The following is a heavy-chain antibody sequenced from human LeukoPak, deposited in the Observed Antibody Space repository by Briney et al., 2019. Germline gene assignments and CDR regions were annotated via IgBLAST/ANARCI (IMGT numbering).Heavy chain of an antibody. CDR1: GGSISSYY. CDR2: IYTSGNT. D-gene: IGHD2-8*01. V-gene: IGHV4-4*07. CDR3: ARERTPYCTNGICYERFDAFDI. Sequence: SETLSLTCTVSGGSISSYYWSWIRQPAGKGLEWIGRIYTSGNTKYNPSLKSRVTISVDTSKNQFSLKLSSVTAADTAVYYCARERTPYCTNGICYERFDAFDIWGQGTMVTVSS. J-gene: IGHJ3*02.